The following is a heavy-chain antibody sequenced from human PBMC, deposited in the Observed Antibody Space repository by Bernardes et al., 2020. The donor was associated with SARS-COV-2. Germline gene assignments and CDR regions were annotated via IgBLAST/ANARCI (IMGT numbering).Heavy chain of an antibody. J-gene: IGHJ5*02. CDR1: GGSISGYY. V-gene: IGHV4-59*01. CDR3: ARNQGGDNPWFDP. CDR2: IHYTGST. Sequence: SETLSLTCTVSGGSISGYYWGWIRQPPGSGLEYIGHIHYTGSTKYNPSLKSRVTISVDTSKNHFSLILSSVSVADTAVYYCARNQGGDNPWFDPWGQGSLVTVSS. D-gene: IGHD3-16*01.